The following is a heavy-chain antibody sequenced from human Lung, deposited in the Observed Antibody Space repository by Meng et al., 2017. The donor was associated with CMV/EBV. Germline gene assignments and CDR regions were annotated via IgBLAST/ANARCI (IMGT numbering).Heavy chain of an antibody. Sequence: LSCTVSGGSISSYYWSWIRQPPGKGLEWIGYIYYSGSTNYNPSLKSRVTISVDTSKNQFSLKLSSVTAADTAVYYCARLYSSSWFLPSGMDVWGQGXTVTVSS. J-gene: IGHJ6*02. D-gene: IGHD6-13*01. CDR3: ARLYSSSWFLPSGMDV. CDR1: GGSISSYY. CDR2: IYYSGST. V-gene: IGHV4-59*01.